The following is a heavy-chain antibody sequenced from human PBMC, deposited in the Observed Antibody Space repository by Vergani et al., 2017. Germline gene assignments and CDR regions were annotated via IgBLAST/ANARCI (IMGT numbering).Heavy chain of an antibody. Sequence: QVQLQESGPGLVKSSETLSLTCSVSFDSIRNLYCNWIRQPPGKGLEWIGSIHYSETTNYNPSLKTRVTISVDTSKNQFSLTLTSVTAADTAVYYCASDTHSGQRADRWVQGILVTVTS. CDR2: IHYSETT. J-gene: IGHJ5*02. CDR3: ASDTHSGQRADR. CDR1: FDSIRNLY. V-gene: IGHV4-59*11. D-gene: IGHD6-19*01.